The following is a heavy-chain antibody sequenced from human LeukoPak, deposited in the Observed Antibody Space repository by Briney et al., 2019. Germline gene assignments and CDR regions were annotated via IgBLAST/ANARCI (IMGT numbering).Heavy chain of an antibody. J-gene: IGHJ6*03. CDR3: ARLYCRGGSCRPRGYYYYYMDV. CDR2: INHSGST. D-gene: IGHD2-15*01. V-gene: IGHV4-34*01. Sequence: PSETLSLTCAVYGGSFSGYYWSWLRQPPGKGLEWVGEINHSGSTNYNPSLKSRVTISVDTSKNQFSLKLSSVTAADTAVYYCARLYCRGGSCRPRGYYYYYMDVWGKGTTVTVSS. CDR1: GGSFSGYY.